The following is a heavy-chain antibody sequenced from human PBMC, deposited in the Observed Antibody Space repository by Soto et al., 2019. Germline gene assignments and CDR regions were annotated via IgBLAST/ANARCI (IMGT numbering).Heavy chain of an antibody. D-gene: IGHD6-6*01. V-gene: IGHV1-2*02. CDR3: ARGEAARPVWFDP. CDR2: INPKSGGT. J-gene: IGHJ5*02. CDR1: GYTFTVYY. Sequence: ASVKVSCKASGYTFTVYYMHWVRQAPGQGLEWMGWINPKSGGTMYPQKFQGRVTISRDNAKNSLYLQMNSLRAEDTAVYYCARGEAARPVWFDPWGQGTLVTVSS.